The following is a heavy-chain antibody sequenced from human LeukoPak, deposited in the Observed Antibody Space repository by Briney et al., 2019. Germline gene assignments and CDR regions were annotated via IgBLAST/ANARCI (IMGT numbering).Heavy chain of an antibody. D-gene: IGHD6-13*01. Sequence: SETLSLTCTVSGGSISSSSYYWGWIRQPPGKGLEWIGSIYYSGSTYYNPSLKSRVTISVDTSKNQFSLKLSSVTAADTAVYYCARGRRQQLVLFFDYWGPGTLVTVSS. J-gene: IGHJ4*02. V-gene: IGHV4-39*07. CDR1: GGSISSSSYY. CDR2: IYYSGST. CDR3: ARGRRQQLVLFFDY.